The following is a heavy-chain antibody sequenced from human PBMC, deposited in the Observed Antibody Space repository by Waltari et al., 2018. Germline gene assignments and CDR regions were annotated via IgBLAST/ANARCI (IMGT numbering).Heavy chain of an antibody. V-gene: IGHV4-4*02. Sequence: QVQLQESGPGLVKPLGTLSLTCAVSGCSIYINNWWSWVRQAPGKGLDWIGEIYHTGSTNYNPALKSRVTISVDKSRNHFSLNLTSVTVADTALYYCASRAVAGNNFDYWGQGRLVTVSS. CDR3: ASRAVAGNNFDY. D-gene: IGHD6-19*01. J-gene: IGHJ4*02. CDR1: GCSIYINNW. CDR2: IYHTGST.